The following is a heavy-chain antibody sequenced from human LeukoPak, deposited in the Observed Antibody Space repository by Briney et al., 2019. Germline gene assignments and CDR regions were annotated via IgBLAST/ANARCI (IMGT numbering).Heavy chain of an antibody. CDR3: ASSEGYLNQNHNWFDP. Sequence: ASVKVSCKTSGYTFTDYYVHWVRQAPGQGLEWMGRINPNSGGTNYAQKFQGRVTMTRDTSISTAYMELSRLRSDDTAVYYCASSEGYLNQNHNWFDPWGQGTLVTVSS. D-gene: IGHD1-1*01. CDR2: INPNSGGT. J-gene: IGHJ5*02. CDR1: GYTFTDYY. V-gene: IGHV1-2*06.